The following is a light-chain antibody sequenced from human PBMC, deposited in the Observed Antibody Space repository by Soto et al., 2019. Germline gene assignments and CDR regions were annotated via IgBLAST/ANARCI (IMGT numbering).Light chain of an antibody. CDR1: QSISIW. CDR3: QQYDNLPLT. Sequence: DIQMTQSPSTLSASVGDRVTITCRASQSISIWLAWYQQKPGKAPKILIYKASSLESGVPSRFSGSGSGTDFTFTISSLQPEDITTYYCQQYDNLPLTFGGGTKVAIK. V-gene: IGKV1-5*03. J-gene: IGKJ4*01. CDR2: KAS.